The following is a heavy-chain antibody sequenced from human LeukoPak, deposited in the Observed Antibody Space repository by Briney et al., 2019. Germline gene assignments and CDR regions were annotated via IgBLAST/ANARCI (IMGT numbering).Heavy chain of an antibody. D-gene: IGHD3-22*01. J-gene: IGHJ3*02. CDR2: IYYSGST. CDR1: GGSISSYY. Sequence: SETLSLTCTVSGGSISSYYWSWIRQPPGKGLEWIGYIYYSGSTNYNPSLKSRVTISVDTSKNQFSLKLSSVTAADTAVYYCASSRRDYYDSSGYYYWGSHDAFDIWGQGTMVTVSS. V-gene: IGHV4-59*12. CDR3: ASSRRDYYDSSGYYYWGSHDAFDI.